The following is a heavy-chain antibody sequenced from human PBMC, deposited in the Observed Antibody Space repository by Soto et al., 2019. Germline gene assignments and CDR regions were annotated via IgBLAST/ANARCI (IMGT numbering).Heavy chain of an antibody. CDR1: GYTFTSYG. V-gene: IGHV1-18*01. D-gene: IGHD1-1*01. J-gene: IGHJ4*02. Sequence: QVQLVQSGAEVKKPGASVKVSCKASGYTFTSYGISWVRQAPGQGLEWMGWISAYNGNTNYAQKLQGRVTMTTDTSTSTAYMELRSLRSDDRAVYYCARDARLGGTTWFSGYWGQGIMVTVSS. CDR3: ARDARLGGTTWFSGY. CDR2: ISAYNGNT.